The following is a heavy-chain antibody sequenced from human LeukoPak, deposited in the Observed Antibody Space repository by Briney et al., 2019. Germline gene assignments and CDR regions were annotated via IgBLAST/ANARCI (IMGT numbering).Heavy chain of an antibody. Sequence: SETLSLTCTVSGGSISSSSYYWSWIRQPPGKGLEWIGYIYYSGSTNYNPSLKSRVTISVDTSKNQFSLKLSSVTAADTAVYYCARLYSSGWYQPGSYYFDYWGQGTLVTVSS. J-gene: IGHJ4*02. V-gene: IGHV4-61*01. CDR1: GGSISSSSYY. CDR3: ARLYSSGWYQPGSYYFDY. CDR2: IYYSGST. D-gene: IGHD6-19*01.